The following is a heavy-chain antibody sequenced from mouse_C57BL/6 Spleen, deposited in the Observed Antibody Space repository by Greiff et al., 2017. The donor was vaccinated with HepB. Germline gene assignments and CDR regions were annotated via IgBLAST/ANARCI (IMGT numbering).Heavy chain of an antibody. Sequence: QVQLQQPGAELVKPGASVKLSCKASGYTFTSYWMQWVKQRPGQGLEWIGEIDPSDSYTNYNQKFKGKATLTVDTSSSTAYMQLSSLTSEDSAVYYCARRGCGSSLYFDYWGQGTTLTVSS. J-gene: IGHJ2*01. CDR2: IDPSDSYT. D-gene: IGHD1-1*01. CDR3: ARRGCGSSLYFDY. CDR1: GYTFTSYW. V-gene: IGHV1-50*01.